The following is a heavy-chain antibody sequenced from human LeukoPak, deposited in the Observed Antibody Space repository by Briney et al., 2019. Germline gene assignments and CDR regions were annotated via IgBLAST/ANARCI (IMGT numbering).Heavy chain of an antibody. CDR1: GFTFRNYV. CDR2: TSSDLNVK. CDR3: AREGYYGSGSPPSLYFDY. Sequence: GGSLRLSCAASGFTFRNYVIHWVRQAPGKGPEWVAVTSSDLNVKLYADSVKGRFTISRDNSRSTLYLQMNSLRPEDTAIYYCAREGYYGSGSPPSLYFDYWGQGTLVTVSS. J-gene: IGHJ4*02. V-gene: IGHV3-30-3*01. D-gene: IGHD3-10*01.